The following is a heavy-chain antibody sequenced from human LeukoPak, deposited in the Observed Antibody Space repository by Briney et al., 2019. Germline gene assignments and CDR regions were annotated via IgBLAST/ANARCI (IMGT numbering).Heavy chain of an antibody. CDR3: ARDGSYSPRCWFDP. V-gene: IGHV7-4-1*02. CDR2: INTNTGNP. J-gene: IGHJ5*02. CDR1: GCTFTTYA. D-gene: IGHD1-26*01. Sequence: ASVKVSCKASGCTFTTYAMNWVRQAPGQGLEWMGWINTNTGNPTYAQGFTGRFVFSLDTSVSTAYLQISSLKAEDTAVYYCARDGSYSPRCWFDPWGQGTLVTVSS.